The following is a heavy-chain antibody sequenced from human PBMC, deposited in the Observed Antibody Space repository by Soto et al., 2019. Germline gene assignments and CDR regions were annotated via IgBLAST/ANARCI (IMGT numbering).Heavy chain of an antibody. J-gene: IGHJ4*02. V-gene: IGHV4-34*01. Sequence: PSETLSLTCAVYGGYFSGYYWSWIRQPPGKRLEWVGDINHGGSANYNPSLKSRVTISVDTSRSQFSLMLSSVTAADTAVYYCARSPSITRGYFDYWGQGTLVTVSS. CDR1: GGYFSGYY. CDR2: INHGGSA. CDR3: ARSPSITRGYFDY. D-gene: IGHD3-10*01.